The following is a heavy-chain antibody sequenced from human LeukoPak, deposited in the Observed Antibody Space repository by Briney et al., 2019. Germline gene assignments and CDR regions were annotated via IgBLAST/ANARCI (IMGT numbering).Heavy chain of an antibody. CDR1: GFTFSNYW. CDR3: AKDLYVDTVFPFDY. CDR2: IKEDGSEK. J-gene: IGHJ4*02. V-gene: IGHV3-7*01. Sequence: GGSLRLSCAASGFTFSNYWMSWVRQAPGKGLEWVANIKEDGSEKYYVDSVKGRFTISRDNAKNSLYLQMNSLRAEDTAVYYCAKDLYVDTVFPFDYWGQGTLVTVSS. D-gene: IGHD4-17*01.